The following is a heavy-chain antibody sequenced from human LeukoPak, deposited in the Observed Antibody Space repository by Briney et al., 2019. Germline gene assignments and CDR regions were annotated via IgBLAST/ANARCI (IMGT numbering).Heavy chain of an antibody. CDR2: IKDDGSAQ. J-gene: IGHJ4*02. CDR1: GFTFGAYW. Sequence: PGGFLRLPCAASGFTFGAYWMSWFRQAPGKGPEWVASIKDDGSAQFYVDSLEGRFTISRDNAKNTLYLQMDTMRVEDTAVYYCARHIVGEQNFDYWSQGTLVTVSS. D-gene: IGHD3-16*02. CDR3: ARHIVGEQNFDY. V-gene: IGHV3-7*01.